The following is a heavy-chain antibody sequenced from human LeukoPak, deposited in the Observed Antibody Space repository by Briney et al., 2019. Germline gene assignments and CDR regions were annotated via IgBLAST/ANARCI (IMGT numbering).Heavy chain of an antibody. CDR2: ISGSGGST. D-gene: IGHD3-22*01. CDR3: AKDSGDYYDSSGPGFDY. Sequence: GGSLRLSCAASGFTFSSYAMSWVRQAPGKGLEWVSAISGSGGSTYYADSVKGRFTTSRDNSKNTLYLQMNSLRAEDTAVYYCAKDSGDYYDSSGPGFDYWGQGTLVTVSS. CDR1: GFTFSSYA. J-gene: IGHJ4*02. V-gene: IGHV3-23*01.